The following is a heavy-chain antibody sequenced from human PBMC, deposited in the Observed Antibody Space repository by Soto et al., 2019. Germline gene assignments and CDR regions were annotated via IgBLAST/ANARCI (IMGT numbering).Heavy chain of an antibody. CDR3: ARGDDILARRGDYFDY. D-gene: IGHD6-6*01. CDR2: VIPMFGTA. J-gene: IGHJ4*02. Sequence: QVQLMQSGAEVKKPGSSVKVSCKASGGTFNSYGFNWVRQAPGQGLEWMGGVIPMFGTANYAQKFQGRVTITADKSTSTSYMEVKSLRSEDTAVYYCARGDDILARRGDYFDYWGQGTQVTVSS. V-gene: IGHV1-69*06. CDR1: GGTFNSYG.